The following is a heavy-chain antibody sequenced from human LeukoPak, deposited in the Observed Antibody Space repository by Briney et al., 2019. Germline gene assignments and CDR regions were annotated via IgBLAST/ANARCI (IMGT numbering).Heavy chain of an antibody. V-gene: IGHV3-64D*09. Sequence: PGGSLRLSCSASRFTFSGYPMHWVRQAPGMGLEYVSTINNNGGSTYYADSVKGRFTVSRDNSKNTLYLQMSSLRAEDTAVYYCAGSRSTGYWGQGTLVTVSS. J-gene: IGHJ4*02. CDR2: INNNGGST. CDR3: AGSRSTGY. D-gene: IGHD6-13*01. CDR1: RFTFSGYP.